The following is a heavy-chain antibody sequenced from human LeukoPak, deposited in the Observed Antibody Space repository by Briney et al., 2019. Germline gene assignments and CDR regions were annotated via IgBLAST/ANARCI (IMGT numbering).Heavy chain of an antibody. CDR3: GRDRHWNQGNFDY. V-gene: IGHV1-2*02. D-gene: IGHD1-1*01. CDR1: GYTITGYY. CDR2: INPNNGGT. J-gene: IGHJ4*02. Sequence: ASVKVSCKAFGYTITGYYIHWVRQAPGQGLERMGWINPNNGGTKSAQKFQGRVTMTRDTSIGTAYMELNRLTYDDTAVYYCGRDRHWNQGNFDYWGQGTLVSVSS.